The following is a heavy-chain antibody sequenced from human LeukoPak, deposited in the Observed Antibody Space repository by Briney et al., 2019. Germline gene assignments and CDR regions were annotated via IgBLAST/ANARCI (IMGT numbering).Heavy chain of an antibody. CDR1: GGFISSGSYY. CDR2: IYYTGSA. V-gene: IGHV4-61*01. D-gene: IGHD6-6*01. Sequence: SETLSLTCTVSGGFISSGSYYWTWIRQPPGKGLEWMGYIYYTGSANYNPSLESRVTISVDTSKSQFSLKLNSVTAADTAVYYCARDNLATLDSWGQGTLVTVSS. J-gene: IGHJ4*02. CDR3: ARDNLATLDS.